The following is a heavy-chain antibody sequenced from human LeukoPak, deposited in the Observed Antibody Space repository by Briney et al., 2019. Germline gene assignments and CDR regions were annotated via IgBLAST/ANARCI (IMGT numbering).Heavy chain of an antibody. D-gene: IGHD3-22*01. V-gene: IGHV4-34*01. Sequence: PSETLSLTCAVYGGSFSGYYWSWIRQPPGKGLEGIGEINHSGSTNYNPSLKSRVTISVDTPKNQFSLKLSSVTAADTAVYYCARVGPFHYYDSSGYYRRGNYYFDYWGQGTLVTVSS. J-gene: IGHJ4*02. CDR1: GGSFSGYY. CDR2: INHSGST. CDR3: ARVGPFHYYDSSGYYRRGNYYFDY.